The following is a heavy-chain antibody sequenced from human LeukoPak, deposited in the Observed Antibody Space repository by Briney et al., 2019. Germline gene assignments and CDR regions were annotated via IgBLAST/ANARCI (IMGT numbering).Heavy chain of an antibody. CDR1: GGSISSSSYY. D-gene: IGHD3-22*01. CDR3: ARTSYYDSSGYYSGYYFDY. J-gene: IGHJ4*02. Sequence: SETLSLTCTVSGGSISSSSYYWGWIRQPPGKGLEWIGSIYYSGSTYYNPSLKSRVTISVDTSKNQFSLKRSYVTAADTAVYYCARTSYYDSSGYYSGYYFDYWGQGTLVTVSS. CDR2: IYYSGST. V-gene: IGHV4-39*01.